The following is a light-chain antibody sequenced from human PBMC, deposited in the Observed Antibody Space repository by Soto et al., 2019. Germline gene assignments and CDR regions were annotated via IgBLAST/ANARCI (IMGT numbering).Light chain of an antibody. CDR3: QQYNNWPIT. J-gene: IGKJ5*01. CDR1: QSVSSN. Sequence: EIVMTQSPATLSVSPGKRVILSCGASQSVSSNLAWYQQKPGQAPRLLIYGASTRATGIPARFSGSGSGTEFTLTISSLQSEDFAVYYCQQYNNWPITFGQGTRLEIK. CDR2: GAS. V-gene: IGKV3-15*01.